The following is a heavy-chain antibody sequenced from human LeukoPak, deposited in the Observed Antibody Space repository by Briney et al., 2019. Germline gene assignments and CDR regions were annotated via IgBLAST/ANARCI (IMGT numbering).Heavy chain of an antibody. D-gene: IGHD1-1*01. CDR2: ISAYNSNT. Sequence: ASVKVSCKASGYTFTSYGISWVRQAPGQGLEWMGWISAYNSNTNYAQKLQGRVTMTTDTSTSTAYMELRSLRSDDTAVYYCARDYRVQLQGEYYDGMDVWGQGTTVTVSS. V-gene: IGHV1-18*01. CDR3: ARDYRVQLQGEYYDGMDV. J-gene: IGHJ6*02. CDR1: GYTFTSYG.